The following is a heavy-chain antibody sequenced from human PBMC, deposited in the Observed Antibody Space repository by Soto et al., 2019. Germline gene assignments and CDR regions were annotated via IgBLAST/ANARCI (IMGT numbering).Heavy chain of an antibody. V-gene: IGHV4-34*01. CDR1: GEPFSGYY. CDR2: INHSGST. J-gene: IGHJ6*02. CDR3: AREAYGMDV. Sequence: RSDALSLTCAVDGEPFSGYYWSWIRQPPGKGLEWIGEINHSGSTNYNPSLKSRVTISVDTSKNQFSLKLSSVTAADTAVYYCAREAYGMDVWGQGTTVTVSS.